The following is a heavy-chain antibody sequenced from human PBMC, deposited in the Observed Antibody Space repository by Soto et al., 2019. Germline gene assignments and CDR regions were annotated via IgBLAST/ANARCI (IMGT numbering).Heavy chain of an antibody. CDR2: ISYDGSNK. D-gene: IGHD6-19*01. J-gene: IGHJ4*02. Sequence: GTLRLSCEASGCTSSSYAMHWVRQAPGKGLEWVAVISYDGSNKYYADSVKGRFTISRDNSKNTLYLQMNSPRAEDTAVYYCARENEQWVAADNWGQGTLVTVSS. CDR3: ARENEQWVAADN. V-gene: IGHV3-30-3*01. CDR1: GCTSSSYA.